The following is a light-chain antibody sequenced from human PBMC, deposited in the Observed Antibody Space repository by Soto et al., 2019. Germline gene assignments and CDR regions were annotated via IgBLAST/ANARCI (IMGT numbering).Light chain of an antibody. CDR2: DNN. CDR1: TSNIGNNY. J-gene: IGLJ2*01. CDR3: GTWDSGLSAVV. Sequence: QSVLTQPPSVSAAPGQKVTISCSGSTSNIGNNYVSWYQQLPGAAPKLLIYDNNKRPSGIPDRFSGSKSGTSAFLGITGLQTGDEADFFCGTWDSGLSAVVFGGGTKLTVL. V-gene: IGLV1-51*01.